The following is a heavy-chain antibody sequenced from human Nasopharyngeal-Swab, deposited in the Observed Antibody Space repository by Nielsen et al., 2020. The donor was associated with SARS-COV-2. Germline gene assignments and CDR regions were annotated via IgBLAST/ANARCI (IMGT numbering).Heavy chain of an antibody. CDR2: ISYSGST. V-gene: IGHV4-59*08. CDR1: GGSISSYY. D-gene: IGHD2-2*01. J-gene: IGHJ4*02. Sequence: SDTLSLTCTVSGGSISSYYWTWIRQPPGKGLECIWYISYSGSTNYNPSLKSRVTISVDTSKNQFSLKLSSVTAADTAVYYCTRRTLSSSGYYFSYWVQGTLVTVSS. CDR3: TRRTLSSSGYYFSY.